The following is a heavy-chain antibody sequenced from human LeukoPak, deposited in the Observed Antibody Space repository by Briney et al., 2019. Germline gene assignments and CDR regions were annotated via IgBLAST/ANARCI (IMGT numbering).Heavy chain of an antibody. V-gene: IGHV4-30-2*01. CDR2: IYHSGST. D-gene: IGHD3-10*01. CDR1: GGSISSGGYY. J-gene: IGHJ4*02. Sequence: TLSLTCTVSGGSISSGGYYWSWIRQPPGKGLEWIGYIYHSGSTYYNPSLKSRVTILVDRSKNQFSLKLSSVTAADTAVYYCARESGSGSYYGIDYWGQGTLVTVSS. CDR3: ARESGSGSYYGIDY.